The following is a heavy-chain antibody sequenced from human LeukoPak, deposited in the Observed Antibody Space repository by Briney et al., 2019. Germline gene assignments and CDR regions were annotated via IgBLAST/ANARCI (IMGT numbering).Heavy chain of an antibody. CDR3: ARQWLATTPFDY. Sequence: GGSLRLSCAASGFTFSSYGMHWVRQAPGKGLEWVAVIWYDGSNKYYADSVKGRFTISRDNSKNTLYLQMNSLRAEDTAVYYCARQWLATTPFDYWGQGTLVTVSS. J-gene: IGHJ4*02. D-gene: IGHD6-19*01. CDR2: IWYDGSNK. V-gene: IGHV3-33*01. CDR1: GFTFSSYG.